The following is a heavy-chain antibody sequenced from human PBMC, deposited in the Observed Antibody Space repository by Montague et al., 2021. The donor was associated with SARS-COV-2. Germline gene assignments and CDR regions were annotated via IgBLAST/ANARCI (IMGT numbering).Heavy chain of an antibody. V-gene: IGHV4-39*02. J-gene: IGHJ4*02. CDR1: GGSIRSSSYY. CDR2: IYNSGST. Sequence: SETLSLTCTVSGGSIRSSSYYWGWIRQPPGEGLECIGSIYNSGSTYYNPSLKIRVTISVDTSKNHFSLKLSSVTAADTAVYYCAREERGGIVVVIAIPYYYFDYWGQGTLVTVSS. D-gene: IGHD2-21*01. CDR3: AREERGGIVVVIAIPYYYFDY.